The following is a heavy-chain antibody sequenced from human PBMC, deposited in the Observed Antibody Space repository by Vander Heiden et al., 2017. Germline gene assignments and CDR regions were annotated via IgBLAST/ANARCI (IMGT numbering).Heavy chain of an antibody. J-gene: IGHJ3*02. CDR3: ARRGGIVGGTVAFDI. Sequence: QLQLQESGPGLVKPSETLSLTCTVSGGSISRSSYYCGWIAQPPGKRLGWIGPIYYSGATYYTPSLKSRLTIPVDTSKNQFSLRLSSVTAADTAVYYCARRGGIVGGTVAFDIWGQGTMVTVSS. CDR1: GGSISRSSYY. D-gene: IGHD1-26*01. CDR2: IYYSGAT. V-gene: IGHV4-39*01.